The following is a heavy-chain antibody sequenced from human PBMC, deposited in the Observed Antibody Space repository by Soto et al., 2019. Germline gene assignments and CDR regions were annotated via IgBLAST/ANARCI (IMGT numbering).Heavy chain of an antibody. CDR3: AREHYDILTGYYTFDY. CDR2: IYYSGST. J-gene: IGHJ4*02. V-gene: IGHV4-59*01. Sequence: SETLSLTCTVSGGSISSYYWSWIRQPPGKGLEWIGHIYYSGSTNYNPSLKSRVTISVDTSKNQFSLKLSSVTAADTAVYYCAREHYDILTGYYTFDYWGQGTLVTVSS. D-gene: IGHD3-9*01. CDR1: GGSISSYY.